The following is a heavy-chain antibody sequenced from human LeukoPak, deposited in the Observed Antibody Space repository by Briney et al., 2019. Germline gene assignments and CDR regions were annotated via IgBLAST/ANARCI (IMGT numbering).Heavy chain of an antibody. CDR1: GFTFSSYS. V-gene: IGHV3-21*01. CDR2: ISSSSSYI. D-gene: IGHD2-21*01. Sequence: GGSLRLSCAASGFTFSSYSMNWVRQAPGKGLEGVSSISSSSSYIYYADSVKGRFTISRDNAKNSLYLQMNSLRAEDTAVYYCARDPADWDWFAPWGQGTLVTVSS. CDR3: ARDPADWDWFAP. J-gene: IGHJ5*02.